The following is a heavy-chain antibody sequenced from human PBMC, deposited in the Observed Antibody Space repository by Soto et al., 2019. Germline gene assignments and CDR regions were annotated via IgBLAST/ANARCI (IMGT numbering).Heavy chain of an antibody. V-gene: IGHV4-59*01. CDR2: IYYSGST. CDR1: GGSISSYY. J-gene: IGHJ4*02. D-gene: IGHD1-26*01. Sequence: QVQLQESGPGLVKPSETLSLTCTVSGGSISSYYWSWLRQPPGKGLEWIGYIYYSGSTNYNPSLKSRVTISVDTSQNHFSLKRSSVTAADTAVYYCARRYGGNFDYWGQGTLVTVSS. CDR3: ARRYGGNFDY.